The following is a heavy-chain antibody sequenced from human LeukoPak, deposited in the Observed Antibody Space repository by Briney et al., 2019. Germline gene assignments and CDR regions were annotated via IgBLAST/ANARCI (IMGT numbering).Heavy chain of an antibody. D-gene: IGHD3-10*01. J-gene: IGHJ5*02. Sequence: SETLSLTCTVSGSSISNSNHYWGWIRQPPGKGLEWIGSISSSGSTYYNPSHKSRVTISVDMSRNQFSLKLTSVTAADTAVYFCARPVTVIRGVVWFDPWGQGTLVTVSS. V-gene: IGHV4-39*01. CDR2: ISSSGST. CDR3: ARPVTVIRGVVWFDP. CDR1: GSSISNSNHY.